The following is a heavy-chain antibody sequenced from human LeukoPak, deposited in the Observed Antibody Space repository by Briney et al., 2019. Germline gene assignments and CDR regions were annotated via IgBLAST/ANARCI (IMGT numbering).Heavy chain of an antibody. D-gene: IGHD5-12*01. CDR2: ISSSSSTI. Sequence: GSLRISCAASGFTFSSYSMNWVRQAPGKGLEWVSYISSSSSTIYYADSVKGRFTISRDNAKNSLYLQMNSLTAEDTAVYYCARDRGPLDYWGQGTLVTVSS. CDR1: GFTFSSYS. CDR3: ARDRGPLDY. J-gene: IGHJ4*02. V-gene: IGHV3-48*01.